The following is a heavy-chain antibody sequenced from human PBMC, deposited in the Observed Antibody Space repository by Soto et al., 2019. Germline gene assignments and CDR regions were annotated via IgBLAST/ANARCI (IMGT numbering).Heavy chain of an antibody. CDR3: ARDPAPVGYRGLDV. CDR2: IKEDGSEK. D-gene: IGHD5-12*01. CDR1: GFTFSSSW. J-gene: IGHJ6*02. Sequence: PGGSLRLSCAASGFTFSSSWMTWVRQAPGKGLAWVANIKEDGSEKYYVDSVKGRFTISRDNTNESLYLQMGSLRAEDTAVYYCARDPAPVGYRGLDVWGQGTTVTVSS. V-gene: IGHV3-7*01.